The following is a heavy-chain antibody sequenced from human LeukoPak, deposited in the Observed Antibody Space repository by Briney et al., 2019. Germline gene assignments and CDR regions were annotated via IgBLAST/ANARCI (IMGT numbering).Heavy chain of an antibody. D-gene: IGHD1-26*01. V-gene: IGHV1-69*04. CDR3: ARASKIVGATTSGGWFDP. Sequence: GASVKVSCKASGGTFSSYAISWVRQAPGQWLEWMGGIIPILGIANYAQKFQGRVTITADKSTSTAYMELSSLRSEDTAVYYCARASKIVGATTSGGWFDPWGQGTLVTVSS. CDR1: GGTFSSYA. CDR2: IIPILGIA. J-gene: IGHJ5*02.